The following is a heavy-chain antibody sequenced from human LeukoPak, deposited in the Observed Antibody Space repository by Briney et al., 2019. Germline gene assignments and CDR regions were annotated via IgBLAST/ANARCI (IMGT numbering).Heavy chain of an antibody. D-gene: IGHD3-22*01. CDR1: GYTFTGYY. Sequence: ASVKVSCKASGYTFTGYYMHWVRQAPGQGLEWMGWINLNNGRINYAQNFQGRVTMTRDTSISTAYMELSSPTSDDTALYYCARGTYYDSSAYSGVRLFDYWGQGTLVTVSS. CDR3: ARGTYYDSSAYSGVRLFDY. J-gene: IGHJ4*02. CDR2: INLNNGRI. V-gene: IGHV1-2*02.